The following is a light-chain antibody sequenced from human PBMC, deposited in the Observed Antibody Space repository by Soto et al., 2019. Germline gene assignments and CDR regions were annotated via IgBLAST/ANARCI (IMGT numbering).Light chain of an antibody. CDR2: TDY. J-gene: IGLJ2*01. CDR1: SSNIVTYT. Sequence: QSVLTQPPSVSGTPGQSITISCSGSSSNIVTYTLNWYQHLPGTAPQLLCSTDYQRPSVVADRFSGSKSDTSASRAISGLQSEDEADYYCAAWEDRGNGVVFGGGTKLTVL. CDR3: AAWEDRGNGVV. V-gene: IGLV1-44*01.